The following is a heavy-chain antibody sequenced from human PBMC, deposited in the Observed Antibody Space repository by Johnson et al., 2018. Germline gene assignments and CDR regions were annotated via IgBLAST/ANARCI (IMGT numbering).Heavy chain of an antibody. CDR3: ARGNYNDPIDI. V-gene: IGHV3-11*04. CDR2: ISSSGSMK. CDR1: RFTFSDYY. D-gene: IGHD3-10*01. J-gene: IGHJ3*02. Sequence: VQLVESGGGLVKXGGSLRLXCEASRFTFSDYYMSWIRQAPGKGLEWLSYISSSGSMKYYVDSVKGRFTISRDNAKKSLYLQMSSLRVEDTALYYCARGNYNDPIDIWGQGTMVIVSS.